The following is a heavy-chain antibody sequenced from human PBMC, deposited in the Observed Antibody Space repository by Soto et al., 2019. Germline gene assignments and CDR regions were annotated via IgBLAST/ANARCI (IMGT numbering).Heavy chain of an antibody. D-gene: IGHD3-22*01. V-gene: IGHV4-59*03. CDR3: ASSGGDGTWREGRHHYDFCMDV. CDR2: IHSSGST. Sequence: PSETLSLTCIVSGGYLNNGYWTWIRQSPGKGLEWIGYIHSSGSTNYNPSLKSRVGISIGTSKKQFSLKLSSVTAADTAVYYCASSGGDGTWREGRHHYDFCMDVWGPGTTVTVSS. J-gene: IGHJ6*02. CDR1: GGYLNNGY.